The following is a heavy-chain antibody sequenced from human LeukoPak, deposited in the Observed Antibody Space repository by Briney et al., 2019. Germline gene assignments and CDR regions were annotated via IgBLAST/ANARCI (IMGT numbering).Heavy chain of an antibody. D-gene: IGHD6-13*01. V-gene: IGHV1-18*01. CDR2: ISAYNGNT. J-gene: IGHJ5*02. CDR1: GYTFTSYG. Sequence: ASVKVSCEASGYTFTSYGISWVRQAPGQWLEWVGWISAYNGNTNYAQKLQGRVTMTTDTSTSTAYMELRSLRSDDTAVYYCAREQQLRSWFDPWGQGTLVTVSS. CDR3: AREQQLRSWFDP.